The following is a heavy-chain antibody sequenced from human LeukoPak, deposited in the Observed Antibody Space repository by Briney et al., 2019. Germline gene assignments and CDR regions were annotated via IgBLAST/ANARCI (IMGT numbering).Heavy chain of an antibody. Sequence: SETLSLTCTVSGGSISGSYWSWIRQPPGKGLEWIAYIYHSGDTNYNPSLKSRVTISIDTSNKQFSLNLSSVTAADTAVYYCARYFYYSMDVWGKGTTVTVSS. V-gene: IGHV4-59*01. CDR3: ARYFYYSMDV. CDR2: IYHSGDT. J-gene: IGHJ6*03. CDR1: GGSISGSY.